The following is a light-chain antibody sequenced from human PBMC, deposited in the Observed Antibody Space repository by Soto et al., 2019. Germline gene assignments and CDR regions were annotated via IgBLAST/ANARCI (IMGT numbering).Light chain of an antibody. Sequence: DIQITQSPSSLSASVGDRVTITCRASQGISNYLAWYQQRPGRVPKLLIYAASTLHSGVPSRFSGSGSGTDFTLTISSLQPEDVATYYCQKYNGALTFGGGTKVDIK. J-gene: IGKJ4*01. V-gene: IGKV1-27*01. CDR2: AAS. CDR1: QGISNY. CDR3: QKYNGALT.